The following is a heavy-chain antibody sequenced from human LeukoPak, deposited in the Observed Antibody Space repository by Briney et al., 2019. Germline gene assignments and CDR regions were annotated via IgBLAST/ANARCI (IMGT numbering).Heavy chain of an antibody. J-gene: IGHJ3*02. CDR2: IYSGGST. CDR1: GFTVSSNY. V-gene: IGHV3-66*01. CDR3: ARDRGLFDAFDI. D-gene: IGHD3-16*01. Sequence: GGSLRPSCAASGFTVSSNYMSWVRQAPGKGLEWVSVIYSGGSTYYADSVKGRFTISRDNSKNTLYLQMNSLRAEYTAVYYCARDRGLFDAFDIWGQGTMVTVSS.